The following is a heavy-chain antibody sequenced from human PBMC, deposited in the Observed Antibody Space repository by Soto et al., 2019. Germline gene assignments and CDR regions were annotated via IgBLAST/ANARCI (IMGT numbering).Heavy chain of an antibody. CDR3: ARDAANYDGMDV. D-gene: IGHD6-25*01. J-gene: IGHJ6*02. Sequence: EVQLVESGGGLVQPGGSLRLSCAASGFTFSSHWMHWVRQAPGKGLVWVSRINSDGNRISYADSVKGRFTISRDNAKNTLYLQMNSLRAEDTAVYYCARDAANYDGMDVWGQGTTVTVSS. V-gene: IGHV3-74*01. CDR2: INSDGNRI. CDR1: GFTFSSHW.